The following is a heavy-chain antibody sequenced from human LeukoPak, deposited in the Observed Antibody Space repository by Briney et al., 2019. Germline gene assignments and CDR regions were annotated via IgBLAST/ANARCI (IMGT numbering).Heavy chain of an antibody. CDR1: GYSFTRYA. Sequence: ASVKVSCKASGYSFTRYAINWVRQAPGQGLEWMGWISAYNGNTKYAQKLQGRVTMTTDTSTSTAYMELRSLRSDDTAVYYCARDVRGIVGMDYFDYWGQGTLVTVSS. D-gene: IGHD3-22*01. CDR2: ISAYNGNT. J-gene: IGHJ4*02. V-gene: IGHV1-18*01. CDR3: ARDVRGIVGMDYFDY.